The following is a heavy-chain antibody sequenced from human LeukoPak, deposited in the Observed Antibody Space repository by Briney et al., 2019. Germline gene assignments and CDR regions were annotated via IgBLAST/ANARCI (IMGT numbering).Heavy chain of an antibody. CDR2: IKKDGSEK. J-gene: IGHJ4*02. CDR1: GFTFRSYW. D-gene: IGHD6-19*01. CDR3: ARYTIAGYSSGWYGPSFDY. V-gene: IGHV3-7*01. Sequence: GGSLRLSCAASGFTFRSYWMNWVRQAPGKGLEWVANIKKDGSEKYYVDSVKGRFTISRDNAKNSLYLQMNSLRAEDTAVYYCARYTIAGYSSGWYGPSFDYWGQGTLVTVSS.